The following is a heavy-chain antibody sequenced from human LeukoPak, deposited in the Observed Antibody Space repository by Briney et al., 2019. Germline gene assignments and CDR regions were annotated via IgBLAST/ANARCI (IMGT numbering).Heavy chain of an antibody. V-gene: IGHV5-51*01. Sequence: GESLKISCKVSGYTFTRYWIGWVRQMPGKGLEWMGMIYPRDSDTRVSPSFQGQVTFSVDTSISTAYLQLSGLRASDTAIYYCVRFGLTSSLDYWGQGTLVTVSS. J-gene: IGHJ4*02. CDR1: GYTFTRYW. D-gene: IGHD6-13*01. CDR3: VRFGLTSSLDY. CDR2: IYPRDSDT.